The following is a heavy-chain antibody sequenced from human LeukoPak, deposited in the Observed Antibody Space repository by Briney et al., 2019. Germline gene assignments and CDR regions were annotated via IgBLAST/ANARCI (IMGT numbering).Heavy chain of an antibody. CDR1: GGSINNSPYY. CDR2: INYRGST. J-gene: IGHJ4*02. CDR3: ARHEQDGRED. Sequence: SETLSLTCTVSGGSINNSPYYWGWIRQPPGKGLEWIGTINYRGSTYFNPSLRSRVYMSVDTSKNQVSLRLTSVTAADTAVYYCARHEQDGREDWGQGTLVTVSS. V-gene: IGHV4-39*01. D-gene: IGHD5-24*01.